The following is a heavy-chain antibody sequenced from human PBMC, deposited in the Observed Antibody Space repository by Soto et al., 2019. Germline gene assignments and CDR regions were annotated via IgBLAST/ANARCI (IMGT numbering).Heavy chain of an antibody. Sequence: SETLSLTCAVSGSSISSSNWWNWVRQPPGKGLEWIGEIHHSGSTNYNPSLKSRVTISVDKSKNQFSLKLNSVTAADTAVYYCARVRQGCSSTSCYFDPWGQGTLVTVSS. D-gene: IGHD2-2*01. CDR1: GSSISSSNW. J-gene: IGHJ5*02. CDR2: IHHSGST. V-gene: IGHV4-4*02. CDR3: ARVRQGCSSTSCYFDP.